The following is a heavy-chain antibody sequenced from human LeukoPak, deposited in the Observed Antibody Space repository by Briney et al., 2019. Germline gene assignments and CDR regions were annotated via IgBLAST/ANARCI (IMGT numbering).Heavy chain of an antibody. D-gene: IGHD2-2*01. Sequence: SETLSLTCTVSGGSISSGDYYWSWIRQPPGKGLEWIGYIYYSGSTYYNPSLKSRVTTSVDTSKNQFSLKLSSVNAADTAVYYCARGVVVVPAAPPRWFDPWCQGTLVTVSS. CDR3: ARGVVVVPAAPPRWFDP. V-gene: IGHV4-30-4*08. CDR1: GGSISSGDYY. J-gene: IGHJ5*02. CDR2: IYYSGST.